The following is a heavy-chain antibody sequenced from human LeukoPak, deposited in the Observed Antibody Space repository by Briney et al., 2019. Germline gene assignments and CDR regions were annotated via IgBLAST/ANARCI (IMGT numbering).Heavy chain of an antibody. CDR1: GFTFSSYA. CDR2: ISYDGSNK. D-gene: IGHD3-3*01. V-gene: IGHV3-30-3*01. CDR3: ARGFWSGYYSPIFDY. Sequence: GGSLRLSCAASGFTFSSYAMHWVRQAPGKGLEWAAVISYDGSNKYYADSVKGRFTISRDNSKNTLYLQMNSLRAEDTAVYYCARGFWSGYYSPIFDYWGQGTLVTVSS. J-gene: IGHJ4*02.